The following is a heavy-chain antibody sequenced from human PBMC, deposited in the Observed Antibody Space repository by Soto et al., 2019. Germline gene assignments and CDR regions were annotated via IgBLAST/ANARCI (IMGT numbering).Heavy chain of an antibody. V-gene: IGHV4-39*01. Sequence: SETLSLTCTVSGGSISSSSYYWGWIRQPPGKGLEWIGSIYYSGSTYYNPSLKSRVTISVDTSKNQFSLKLSSVTAADTAVYYCGRRGGVAEDSSGYYQAYHGMAVWGQGTTVPVS. CDR1: GGSISSSSYY. CDR3: GRRGGVAEDSSGYYQAYHGMAV. J-gene: IGHJ6*02. D-gene: IGHD3-22*01. CDR2: IYYSGST.